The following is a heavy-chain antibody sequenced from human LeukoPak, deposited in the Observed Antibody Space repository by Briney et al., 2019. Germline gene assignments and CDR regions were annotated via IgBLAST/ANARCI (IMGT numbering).Heavy chain of an antibody. Sequence: GGSLRLSCAASGFAFSSYWMHWVRQAPGKGLGWVSRINSDGSDTSYADSVKGRFTISRDNAKNTLYLQMNSLRGEDTAVYYCASGVSVSYGCGDYWGQGTLVTVSS. CDR2: INSDGSDT. D-gene: IGHD1-26*01. CDR1: GFAFSSYW. J-gene: IGHJ4*02. V-gene: IGHV3-74*01. CDR3: ASGVSVSYGCGDY.